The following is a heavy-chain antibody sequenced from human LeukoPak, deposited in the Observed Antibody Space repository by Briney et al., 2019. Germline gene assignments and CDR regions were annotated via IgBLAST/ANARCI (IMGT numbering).Heavy chain of an antibody. D-gene: IGHD6-13*01. CDR3: ARVGSSSSWYSYFDY. V-gene: IGHV4-38-2*02. Sequence: SETLSLTCTVSGYSISSGYYWGWIRQPPGKGLEWIGSIYHSGSTYYNPSLKSRVTISVDTSKNQFSLKLSSVTAADTAVYYCARVGSSSSWYSYFDYWGQGTLVTVSS. CDR2: IYHSGST. CDR1: GYSISSGYY. J-gene: IGHJ4*02.